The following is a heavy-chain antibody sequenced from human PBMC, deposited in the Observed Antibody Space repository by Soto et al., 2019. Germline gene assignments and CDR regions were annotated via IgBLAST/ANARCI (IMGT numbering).Heavy chain of an antibody. CDR3: ARGMSSILDY. Sequence: QITLKESGPTLVKPTQTLTLTCTFSGFSLSTSGVGVGWIRQPPGKALEWLALIYWDDDKRYSPSLESRLTITKDTTKNQIVRTMTNMDPVDTATYFCARGMSSILDYRGQGTLVTVSS. V-gene: IGHV2-5*02. J-gene: IGHJ4*02. CDR2: IYWDDDK. CDR1: GFSLSTSGVG.